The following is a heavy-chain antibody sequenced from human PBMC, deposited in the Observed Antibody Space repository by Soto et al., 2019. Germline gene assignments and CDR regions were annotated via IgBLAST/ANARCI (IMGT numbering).Heavy chain of an antibody. CDR1: GFTFSSYS. CDR2: ISSSSSTI. D-gene: IGHD6-6*01. V-gene: IGHV3-48*02. Sequence: EVQLVESGGGLVQPGGSLRLSCAASGFTFSSYSMNWVRQAPGKGLEWVSYISSSSSTIYYADSVKGRFTISRDNAKNSLYLQMNSLRDEDTAVYYCARPVYSSSSYGMDVWGQGTTVTVSS. J-gene: IGHJ6*02. CDR3: ARPVYSSSSYGMDV.